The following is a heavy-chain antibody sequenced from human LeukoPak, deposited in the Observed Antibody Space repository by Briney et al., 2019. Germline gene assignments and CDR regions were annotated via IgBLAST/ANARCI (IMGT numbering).Heavy chain of an antibody. CDR2: IWYDGSNK. Sequence: GGSLRLSCAASGFTFSSYGMHWVRQAPGKGLGWVAVIWYDGSNKYYADSVKGRFTISRDNSKNTLYLQMNSLRAEDTAVYYCAKEGGWPNIDYWGQGTLVTVSS. CDR3: AKEGGWPNIDY. J-gene: IGHJ4*02. CDR1: GFTFSSYG. V-gene: IGHV3-33*06. D-gene: IGHD6-19*01.